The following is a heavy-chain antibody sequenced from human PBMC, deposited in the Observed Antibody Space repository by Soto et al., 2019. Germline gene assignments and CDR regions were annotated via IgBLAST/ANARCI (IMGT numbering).Heavy chain of an antibody. D-gene: IGHD6-19*01. CDR3: ARTVAVAGTRYYFDY. V-gene: IGHV1-46*01. CDR1: GYTFTSYY. J-gene: IGHJ4*02. CDR2: INPSGGST. Sequence: QVQLVQSGAEVKKPGASVKVSCKASGYTFTSYYMHWVRQAPGQGLEWMGIINPSGGSTSYAQKFQGRATMTSDTSTSTVYMELSSLRSEDTAVYYCARTVAVAGTRYYFDYWGQGTLVTVSS.